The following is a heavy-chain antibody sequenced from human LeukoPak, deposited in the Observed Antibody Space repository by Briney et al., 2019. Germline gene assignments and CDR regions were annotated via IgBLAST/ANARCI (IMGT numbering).Heavy chain of an antibody. J-gene: IGHJ4*02. D-gene: IGHD3-22*01. CDR2: INTDGSTT. Sequence: GGSLRLSCAASGFTFSSYWMHWVRQAPGKGLVWVSHINTDGSTTTYADSVKGRFTISRDNAKNTLYLQLNSLRAEDTAVYYCARGVGYFDSTGYFMYYFDYWGQGALVTVSS. CDR1: GFTFSSYW. V-gene: IGHV3-74*01. CDR3: ARGVGYFDSTGYFMYYFDY.